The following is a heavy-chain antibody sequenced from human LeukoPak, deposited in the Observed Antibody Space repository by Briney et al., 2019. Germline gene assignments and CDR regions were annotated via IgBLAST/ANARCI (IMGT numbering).Heavy chain of an antibody. D-gene: IGHD3-22*01. Sequence: SETLSLTCTVSGGSISSSSYYWGWIRQPPGKGLEWIGSIYYSGSTYYNPSLKSRVTMSVDTSKNQFSLKLSSVTAADTAVYYCARVRSSGYSWFDPWGQGTLVTVSS. CDR3: ARVRSSGYSWFDP. CDR1: GGSISSSSYY. V-gene: IGHV4-39*07. J-gene: IGHJ5*02. CDR2: IYYSGST.